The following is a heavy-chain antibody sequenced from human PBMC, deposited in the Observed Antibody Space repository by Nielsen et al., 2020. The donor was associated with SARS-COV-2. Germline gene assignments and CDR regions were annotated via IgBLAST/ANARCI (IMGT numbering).Heavy chain of an antibody. V-gene: IGHV1-69*01. J-gene: IGHJ4*02. CDR2: IIIVLDAA. D-gene: IGHD4-23*01. CDR3: ARHEYGGNSPIAS. Sequence: WVRQAPGQGLEWLGGIIIVLDAANYAQKFQGRATITADESTHTAYLELTSLRSEDTAVYYCARHEYGGNSPIASWGQGTLVTVSS.